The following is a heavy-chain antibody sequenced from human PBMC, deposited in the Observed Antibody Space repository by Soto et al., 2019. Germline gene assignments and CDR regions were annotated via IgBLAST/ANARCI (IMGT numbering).Heavy chain of an antibody. V-gene: IGHV5-51*01. CDR3: ARQQYEITYYYDSSGYLDAFDI. D-gene: IGHD3-22*01. CDR1: GYSFTSYW. J-gene: IGHJ3*02. Sequence: GGSLRLSCKGSGYSFTSYWIGWVRQMPGKGLEWMGIIYPGDSDTRYSPSFQGQVTISADKSISTAYLQWSSLKASDTAMYYCARQQYEITYYYDSSGYLDAFDIWGQGTMVTVSS. CDR2: IYPGDSDT.